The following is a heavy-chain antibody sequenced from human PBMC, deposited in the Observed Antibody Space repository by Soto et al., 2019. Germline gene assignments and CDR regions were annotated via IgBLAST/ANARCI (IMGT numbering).Heavy chain of an antibody. CDR3: AKGTDYDDIMTGRQ. D-gene: IGHD3-9*01. CDR2: IIGSGGSA. J-gene: IGHJ4*02. Sequence: EVQLLESGGGLVQPGGSLKIFCAASGFTFSIYAMSWVRQAPRKGLECISTIIGSGGSAYYADSVMGRFTITRDNAKNALHQQMKGLRAEDSAVYDCAKGTDYDDIMTGRQWGQGPLV. CDR1: GFTFSIYA. V-gene: IGHV3-23*01.